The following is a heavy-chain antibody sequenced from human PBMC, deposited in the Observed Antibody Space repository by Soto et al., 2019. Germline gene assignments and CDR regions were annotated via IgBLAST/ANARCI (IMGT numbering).Heavy chain of an antibody. CDR1: GGSISSYY. J-gene: IGHJ3*02. CDR3: ARTTYYDYIWGSYRSPGAFDI. V-gene: IGHV4-59*08. CDR2: IYYSGST. Sequence: PSETLSLTCTVSGGSISSYYWSWIRQPPGKGLEWIGYIYYSGSTNYNPSLKSRVTISVDTSKNQFSLKLSSVTAADTAVYYCARTTYYDYIWGSYRSPGAFDIWGQGTMVTVSS. D-gene: IGHD3-16*02.